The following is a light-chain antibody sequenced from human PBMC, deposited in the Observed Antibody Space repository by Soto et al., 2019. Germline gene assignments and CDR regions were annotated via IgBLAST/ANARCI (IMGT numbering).Light chain of an antibody. Sequence: DIQMTQSPSTLSAXVGDRVTITCRASESMSNCLAWYQQKPGKAPKLLISGASSLQSGVPSRFSGSASGTEFTLTISSLQPDDIATYYPQQCHRYLRFGHVGNVAIK. CDR1: ESMSNC. V-gene: IGKV1-5*01. CDR3: QQCHRYLR. CDR2: GAS. J-gene: IGKJ3*01.